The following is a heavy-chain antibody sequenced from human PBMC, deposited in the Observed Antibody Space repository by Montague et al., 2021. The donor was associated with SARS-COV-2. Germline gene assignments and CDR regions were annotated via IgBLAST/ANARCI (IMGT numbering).Heavy chain of an antibody. Sequence: SETLSLTCIVSGGSTNYYYWSWIRQSPGKGLEWIGYMYYSGSTNYNPSLKSRVTMSIDRSKNQFSLKLRSVTAADTAVYYCARVARYCTNGVCQTYYYGLDVWGQGTTATVSS. CDR2: MYYSGST. D-gene: IGHD2-8*01. CDR3: ARVARYCTNGVCQTYYYGLDV. J-gene: IGHJ6*02. CDR1: GGSTNYYY. V-gene: IGHV4-59*01.